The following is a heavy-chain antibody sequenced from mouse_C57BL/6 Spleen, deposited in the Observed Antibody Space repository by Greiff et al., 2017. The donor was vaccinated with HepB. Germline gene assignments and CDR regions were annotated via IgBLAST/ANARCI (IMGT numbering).Heavy chain of an antibody. V-gene: IGHV1-82*01. CDR3: ARDGYDRYFDV. CDR1: GYAFSSSW. J-gene: IGHJ1*03. CDR2: IYPGDGDT. Sequence: VQLQQSGPELVKPGASVKISCKASGYAFSSSWMNWVKQRPGKGLEWIGRIYPGDGDTNYNGKFKGKATLTADKSSSTAYMQLSSLTSEDSAVYFCARDGYDRYFDVWGTGTTVTVSS. D-gene: IGHD2-2*01.